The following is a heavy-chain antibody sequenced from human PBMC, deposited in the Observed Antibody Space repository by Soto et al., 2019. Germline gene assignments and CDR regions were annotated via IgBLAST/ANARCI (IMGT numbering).Heavy chain of an antibody. V-gene: IGHV2-5*02. Sequence: QITLKESGPTLVKPTQTLTLTCTFSGFSLSTSGVGVGWIRQPPGKALEWLALIYWDDDKRYSPSLKSRLTITKDTSKNQMVITMTNRDPVDTPTYYCAHRPSGAVAGSGANWFDPWGQGTLVTVSS. J-gene: IGHJ5*02. CDR1: GFSLSTSGVG. D-gene: IGHD6-19*01. CDR2: IYWDDDK. CDR3: AHRPSGAVAGSGANWFDP.